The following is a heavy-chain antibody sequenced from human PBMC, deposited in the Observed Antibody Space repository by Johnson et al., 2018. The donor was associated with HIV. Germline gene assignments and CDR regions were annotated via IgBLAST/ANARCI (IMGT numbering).Heavy chain of an antibody. J-gene: IGHJ3*02. V-gene: IGHV3-30-3*02. D-gene: IGHD1-7*01. CDR1: GFTFISYA. CDR3: SKGDRYNWNYVSAFDI. CDR2: ISYDGSNQ. Sequence: VPLVESGGGVVQPGRSLRLSCAASGFTFISYAMHWVRQAPGKGLEWVAVISYDGSNQYYADSVKGRFTISRDNSKNTLYVQMNSLRDEDTAVYYCSKGDRYNWNYVSAFDIWGQGTMVTVSS.